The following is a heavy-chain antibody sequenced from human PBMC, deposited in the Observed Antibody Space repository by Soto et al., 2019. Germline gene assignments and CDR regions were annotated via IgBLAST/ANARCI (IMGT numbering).Heavy chain of an antibody. CDR1: GFTFDDYA. V-gene: IGHV3-9*01. CDR2: ISWNSGSI. D-gene: IGHD6-19*01. J-gene: IGHJ4*02. Sequence: LRLSCAASGFTFDDYAMHWVRQAPGKGLEWVSGISWNSGSIGYADSVKGRFTISRDNAKNSLYLQMNSLRAEDTALYYCAKDKVAVAGYFDYWGQGTLVTVSS. CDR3: AKDKVAVAGYFDY.